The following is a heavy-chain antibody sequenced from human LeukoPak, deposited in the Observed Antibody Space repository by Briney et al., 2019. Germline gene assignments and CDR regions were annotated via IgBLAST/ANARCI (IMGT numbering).Heavy chain of an antibody. CDR3: ASLSNLWFGEYGHFDY. V-gene: IGHV4-39*07. D-gene: IGHD3-10*01. Sequence: SETLSLTCTVSGGSISSYYWSWIRQPPGKGREWIGSVYYSGSTYYNPSLKRRVTISVDTSKNQFSLKLSSVTAADTAVYYCASLSNLWFGEYGHFDYWGQGTLVTVSS. CDR2: VYYSGST. J-gene: IGHJ4*02. CDR1: GGSISSYY.